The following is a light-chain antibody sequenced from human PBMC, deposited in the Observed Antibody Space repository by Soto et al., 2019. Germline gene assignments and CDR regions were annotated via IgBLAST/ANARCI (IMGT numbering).Light chain of an antibody. CDR2: GAS. CDR1: QSVRSSY. CDR3: QQYGSSPRFT. Sequence: EIVLTQSPGTLSLSPGERATLACRASQSVRSSYLAWYQQKPGQAPRLLIYGASTRATGIPDRFSGSGSGTYFTLTISRLEPEDFAVYYCQQYGSSPRFTFGPGTKVYIK. J-gene: IGKJ3*01. V-gene: IGKV3-20*01.